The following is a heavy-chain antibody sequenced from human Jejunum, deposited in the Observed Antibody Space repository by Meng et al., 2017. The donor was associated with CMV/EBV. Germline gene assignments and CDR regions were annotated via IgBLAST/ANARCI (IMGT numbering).Heavy chain of an antibody. D-gene: IGHD3-22*01. CDR3: ARGDYYDSSGLDY. CDR1: VYTFTIYA. Sequence: QVLLVPFGSELKKPGASVQVSCKASVYTFTIYALNWVRQAPGQGLEWMGWINTNTGNPTYAQGFTGRFVFSLDTSVSTAYLQISSLKAEDTPVYYCARGDYYDSSGLDYWGQGTLVTVSS. J-gene: IGHJ4*02. V-gene: IGHV7-4-1*02. CDR2: INTNTGNP.